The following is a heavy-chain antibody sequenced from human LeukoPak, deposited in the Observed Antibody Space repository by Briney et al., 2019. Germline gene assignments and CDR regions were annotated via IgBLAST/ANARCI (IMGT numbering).Heavy chain of an antibody. CDR3: ARGGVILTGYFDAFDI. Sequence: ASVKVSCKASGYPFIAFYIHWVRQAPGQGLEWMGWINPNSGGTNYAQKFQGRVTMTRDTSISTAYMELSRLRSDDTAVYYCARGGVILTGYFDAFDIWGQGTMVTVSS. CDR2: INPNSGGT. V-gene: IGHV1-2*02. D-gene: IGHD3-9*01. J-gene: IGHJ3*02. CDR1: GYPFIAFY.